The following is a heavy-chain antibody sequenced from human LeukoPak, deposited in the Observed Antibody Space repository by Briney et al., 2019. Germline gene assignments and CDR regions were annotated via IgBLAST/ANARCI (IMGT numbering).Heavy chain of an antibody. Sequence: GGSLRLSCAASGFTFSSYWMHWVRQAPGKGLVWVSRINSDGSSASYADSVKGRFTISRDNAKNTLYLQMNSLRAEDTAVYYCARGVTIFGVVIKFDNWFDPWGQGTLVTVSS. CDR2: INSDGSSA. CDR3: ARGVTIFGVVIKFDNWFDP. J-gene: IGHJ5*02. V-gene: IGHV3-74*01. CDR1: GFTFSSYW. D-gene: IGHD3-3*01.